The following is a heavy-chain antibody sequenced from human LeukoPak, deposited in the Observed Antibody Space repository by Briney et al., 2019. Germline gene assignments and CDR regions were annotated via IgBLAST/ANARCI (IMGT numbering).Heavy chain of an antibody. CDR3: ARKYYYDSSGYSGDAFDI. CDR2: INPNSGGT. CDR1: GYTFTGYY. V-gene: IGHV1-2*02. Sequence: SVKVSCKACGYTFTGYYIQWVRQATGQGLEWMGWINPNSGGTNSAQNFQGRVTVTRDTSISTAYMELSRLRSDDTAVYYCARKYYYDSSGYSGDAFDIWGQGTMVTVSS. J-gene: IGHJ3*02. D-gene: IGHD3-22*01.